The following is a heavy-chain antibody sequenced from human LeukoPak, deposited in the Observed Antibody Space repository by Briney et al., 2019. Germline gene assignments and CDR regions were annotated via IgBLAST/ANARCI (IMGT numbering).Heavy chain of an antibody. J-gene: IGHJ3*02. Sequence: GGSLTLSCAASGFTFDDYAMHWVRQAPGKGLEWVSGISWNSGSIGYADSVKGRFTISRDNAKNSLYLQMNSLRAEDTALYYCAKSATAAAAFDIWGQGTMVTVSS. CDR3: AKSATAAAAFDI. CDR1: GFTFDDYA. CDR2: ISWNSGSI. V-gene: IGHV3-9*01. D-gene: IGHD6-13*01.